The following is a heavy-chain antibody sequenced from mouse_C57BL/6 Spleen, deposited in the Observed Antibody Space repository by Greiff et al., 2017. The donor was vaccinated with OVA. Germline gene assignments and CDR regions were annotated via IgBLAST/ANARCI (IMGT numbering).Heavy chain of an antibody. CDR3: AREGFAY. CDR2: IDPSDSYT. CDR1: GYTFTSYW. V-gene: IGHV1-69*01. Sequence: QVQLQQPGAELVMPGASVKLSCKASGYTFTSYWMHWMKQRPGQGLEWIGEIDPSDSYTNYNQKFKGKSTLTVDKSSSTAYMQLSSLTSEDSAVYYCAREGFAYWGQGTLVTVSA. J-gene: IGHJ3*01.